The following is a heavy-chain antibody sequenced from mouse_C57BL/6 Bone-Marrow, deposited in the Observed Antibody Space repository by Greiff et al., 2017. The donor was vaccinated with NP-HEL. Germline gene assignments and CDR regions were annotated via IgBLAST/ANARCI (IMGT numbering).Heavy chain of an antibody. V-gene: IGHV1-55*01. CDR2: IYPGSGST. J-gene: IGHJ4*01. Sequence: QVQLKQPGAELVKPGASVKMSCKASGYTFTSYWITWVKQRPGQGLEWIGDIYPGSGSTNYNEKFKSKATLTVDTSSSTAYMQLSSLTSEDSAVYYCAREESLLKAMDYWGQGTSVTVSS. CDR1: GYTFTSYW. CDR3: AREESLLKAMDY.